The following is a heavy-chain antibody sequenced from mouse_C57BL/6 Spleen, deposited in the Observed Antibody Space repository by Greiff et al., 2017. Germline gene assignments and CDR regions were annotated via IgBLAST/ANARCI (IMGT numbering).Heavy chain of an antibody. CDR1: GFTFSSYG. CDR3: ARHDGSSYCDY. J-gene: IGHJ2*01. V-gene: IGHV5-6*01. Sequence: EVKLVESGGDLVKPGGSLKLSCAASGFTFSSYGMSWVRQTPDKRLEWVATISSGGSYTYYPDSVKGRFSISRDNAKNTLYLQMSSLKSEDTAMYYCARHDGSSYCDYWGQGTTLTVSS. CDR2: ISSGGSYT. D-gene: IGHD1-1*01.